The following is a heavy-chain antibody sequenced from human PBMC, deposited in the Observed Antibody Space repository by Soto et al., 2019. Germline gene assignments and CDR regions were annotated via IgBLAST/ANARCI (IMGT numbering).Heavy chain of an antibody. J-gene: IGHJ6*02. D-gene: IGHD3-16*01. CDR1: GGSISSGGYY. CDR2: IYYSGST. CDR3: ARDRFSVSPYYGMDV. V-gene: IGHV4-31*03. Sequence: KTSETLSLTCTVSGGSISSGGYYWSWIRQHPGKGLEWIGYIYYSGSTYYNPSLKSRVTISVDTSKNQFSLKLSSVTAADTAVYYCARDRFSVSPYYGMDVWGQGTTVTVSS.